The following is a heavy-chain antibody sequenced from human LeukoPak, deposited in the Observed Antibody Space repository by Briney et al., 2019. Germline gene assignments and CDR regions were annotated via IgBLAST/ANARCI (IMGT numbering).Heavy chain of an antibody. V-gene: IGHV3-74*01. CDR3: ADHFPYCSRGSCSYFDH. CDR1: GLTFSSHW. CDR2: ITNDGSST. D-gene: IGHD2-15*01. J-gene: IGHJ4*02. Sequence: PGGSLRLSCAASGLTFSSHWMHWVRQAPGKGLVWVSRITNDGSSTTYADSVKGRFTISRDNPKNTLSLQMNSLRGEDTAIYYCADHFPYCSRGSCSYFDHWGQGTLVTVSS.